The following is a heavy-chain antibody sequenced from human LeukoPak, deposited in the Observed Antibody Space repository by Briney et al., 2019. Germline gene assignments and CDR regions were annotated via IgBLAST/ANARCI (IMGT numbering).Heavy chain of an antibody. CDR1: GSTFTGYY. J-gene: IGHJ4*02. CDR2: MNPNSGNT. V-gene: IGHV1-8*03. Sequence: GASVKLSCKASGSTFTGYYMHWVRQATGQGLEWMGWMNPNSGNTGYAQKFQGRVTITRNTSISTAYMELSSLRSEDTAVDYCARPVSRRSGSYSFGYWGQGTLVTVSS. D-gene: IGHD3-10*01. CDR3: ARPVSRRSGSYSFGY.